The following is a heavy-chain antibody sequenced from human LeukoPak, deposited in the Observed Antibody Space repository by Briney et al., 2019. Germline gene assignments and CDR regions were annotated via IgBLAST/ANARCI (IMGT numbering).Heavy chain of an antibody. J-gene: IGHJ6*03. Sequence: ASVKVSCKASGYTFTSYGISWVRQAPGQGLEWMGWISAYNGNTNYAQKLQGRVTMTTGTSTSTAYMELRSLRSHDTAVYYCARVVDTWFYYYYMDVWGKGTTVTISS. CDR3: ARVVDTWFYYYYMDV. D-gene: IGHD2-15*01. CDR2: ISAYNGNT. CDR1: GYTFTSYG. V-gene: IGHV1-18*01.